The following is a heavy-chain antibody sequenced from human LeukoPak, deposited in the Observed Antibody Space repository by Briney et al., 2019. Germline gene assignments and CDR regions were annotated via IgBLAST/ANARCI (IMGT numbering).Heavy chain of an antibody. D-gene: IGHD5-24*01. J-gene: IGHJ4*02. Sequence: HPGGSLRLSCAAWGFTFSIYSMNWVRQAPGKGLEWVSYISTSSSTINYADSVKGRFTISRDNSKNTLYLQMNSLRAEDTAVYYCANKMAVSDYWGQGTLVTVSS. V-gene: IGHV3-48*01. CDR1: GFTFSIYS. CDR3: ANKMAVSDY. CDR2: ISTSSSTI.